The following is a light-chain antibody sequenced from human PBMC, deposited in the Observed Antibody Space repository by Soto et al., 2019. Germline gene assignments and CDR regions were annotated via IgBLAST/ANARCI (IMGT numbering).Light chain of an antibody. CDR2: DTS. V-gene: IGKV3-11*01. CDR1: QSVEKY. Sequence: EVVLTQSPATLSLSPGERAILSCRASQSVEKYLAWYQQKPGQAPRLLIYDTSNRATGIPARFSGSGSETDFTLTISSLEPEDFAVYYCQQRKHWPPLTFGGGTKVEIK. CDR3: QQRKHWPPLT. J-gene: IGKJ4*01.